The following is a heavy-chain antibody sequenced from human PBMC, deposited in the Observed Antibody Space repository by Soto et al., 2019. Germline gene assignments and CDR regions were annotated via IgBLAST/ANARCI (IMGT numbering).Heavy chain of an antibody. Sequence: PGGSLRLSCAASGFTFSSYGMHWVRQAPGKGLEWVAVIWYDGSTEYYADSVKGRFTISRDNSKNKLYLQMNSLRAEDTAVYYCARDSGGSHYFDYWGQGNLVTVSS. V-gene: IGHV3-33*01. J-gene: IGHJ4*02. CDR2: IWYDGSTE. D-gene: IGHD2-15*01. CDR1: GFTFSSYG. CDR3: ARDSGGSHYFDY.